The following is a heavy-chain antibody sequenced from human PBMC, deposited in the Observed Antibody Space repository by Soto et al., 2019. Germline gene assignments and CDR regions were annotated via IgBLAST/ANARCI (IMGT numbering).Heavy chain of an antibody. CDR2: ISYDGSNK. D-gene: IGHD3-22*01. CDR1: GFTFSSYA. Sequence: QVQLVESGGGVVQPGRSLRLSCAASGFTFSSYAMHWVRQAPGKGLEWVAVISYDGSNKYYADSVKGRFTISRDNSKNTLYLQMNSLGAEDTAVYYCAGDRGYYFTAGDYGGQGTLVTVSS. CDR3: AGDRGYYFTAGDY. J-gene: IGHJ4*02. V-gene: IGHV3-30-3*01.